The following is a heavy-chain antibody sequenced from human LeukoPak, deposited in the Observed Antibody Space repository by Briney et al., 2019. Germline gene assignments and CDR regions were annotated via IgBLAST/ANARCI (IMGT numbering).Heavy chain of an antibody. CDR2: ISGSGGST. CDR3: AKDRHYHCSSTSCHPSYYYGMDV. V-gene: IGHV3-23*01. CDR1: GFTFSSYA. Sequence: GGSLRLSCAASGFTFSSYAMSWVRQAPGKGLEWVSAISGSGGSTYYADSVKGRFTISRDNSKNTLYLQMNSLRAEDTAVYYCAKDRHYHCSSTSCHPSYYYGMDVWGQGTTVTVSS. D-gene: IGHD2-2*01. J-gene: IGHJ6*02.